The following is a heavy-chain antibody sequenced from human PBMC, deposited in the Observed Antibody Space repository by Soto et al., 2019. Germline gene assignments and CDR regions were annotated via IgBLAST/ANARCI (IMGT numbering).Heavy chain of an antibody. CDR1: GVSLTSGTYY. Sequence: SETLSLTCSVSGVSLTSGTYYWSWIRQHPGKGLEWIGYIFYSGSTDYNPSLKSRVNISVDTSKNQFSPKLSSVTAADTAVYYCASTEDFFDYWGQGTLVTVS. CDR2: IFYSGST. CDR3: ASTEDFFDY. J-gene: IGHJ4*02. V-gene: IGHV4-31*03.